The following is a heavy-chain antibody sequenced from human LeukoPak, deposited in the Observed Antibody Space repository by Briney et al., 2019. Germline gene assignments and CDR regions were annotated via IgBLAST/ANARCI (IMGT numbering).Heavy chain of an antibody. CDR3: ARDPTGYSSSSYAFDI. Sequence: SVKVSCKASGGTFSSYAISWVRQAPGQGLEWMGGIIPIFGTANYAQKFQGRVTITTDESTSTAYMELSSLRSEDTAVYYCARDPTGYSSSSYAFDIWGQGTMVTVSS. D-gene: IGHD6-6*01. CDR1: GGTFSSYA. V-gene: IGHV1-69*05. J-gene: IGHJ3*02. CDR2: IIPIFGTA.